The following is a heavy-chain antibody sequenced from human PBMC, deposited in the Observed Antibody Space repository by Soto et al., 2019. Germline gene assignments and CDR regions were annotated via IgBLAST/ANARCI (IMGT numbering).Heavy chain of an antibody. V-gene: IGHV3-53*01. D-gene: IGHD5-12*01. Sequence: GGSLRLSCAASGFTVSSNYMSWVRQAPGKGLEWVSVIYSGGSTYYADSVKGRFTISRDNSKNTLYLQMNSLRAEDTAVYYCVREIVATIYYYGMDVWGKGTTVTVSS. CDR1: GFTVSSNY. J-gene: IGHJ6*04. CDR3: VREIVATIYYYGMDV. CDR2: IYSGGST.